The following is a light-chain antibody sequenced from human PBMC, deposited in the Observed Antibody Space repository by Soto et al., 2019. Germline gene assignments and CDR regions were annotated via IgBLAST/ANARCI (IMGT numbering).Light chain of an antibody. Sequence: DIQMTQSPSSLSASVGDRVTITCKASQDISQYLNWYQQKPGKAPKLMIYYASNLETGVPSRFIGSVTGTDFTFTISSLQPEDSETYYCQQYDNLPPLVTFCPGTKVDIK. V-gene: IGKV1-33*01. J-gene: IGKJ3*01. CDR1: QDISQY. CDR3: QQYDNLPPLVT. CDR2: YAS.